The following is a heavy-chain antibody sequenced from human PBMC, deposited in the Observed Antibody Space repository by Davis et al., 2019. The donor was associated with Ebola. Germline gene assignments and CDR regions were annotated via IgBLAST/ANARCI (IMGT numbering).Heavy chain of an antibody. D-gene: IGHD4-11*01. CDR3: TPWKTTEGPVSYYGMDV. J-gene: IGHJ6*04. V-gene: IGHV3-15*01. CDR2: VKSKTDGWTT. CDR1: GFTFHYAW. Sequence: GESLKISCAASGFTFHYAWMTWVRQAPGKGLECVGRVKSKTDGWTTDYAAPVKGRFTISRDDSRNTLYLQMNSLKTEDTAVYYCTPWKTTEGPVSYYGMDVWGKGTTVTVSS.